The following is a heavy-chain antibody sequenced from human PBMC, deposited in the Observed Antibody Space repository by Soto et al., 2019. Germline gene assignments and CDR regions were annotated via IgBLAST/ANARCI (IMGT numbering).Heavy chain of an antibody. J-gene: IGHJ4*02. Sequence: EVPLLESGGGLVQPGGSLRLSCAASGFTFSTYAMNWVRQAPGKGLEWVSGISGSGDSTYYADSVKGRFTVSRDNSKNTRYLQMNSLRAEDTAVFYCAKERSSGWSFDYWGQGTLVTVSS. V-gene: IGHV3-23*01. CDR2: ISGSGDST. D-gene: IGHD6-19*01. CDR3: AKERSSGWSFDY. CDR1: GFTFSTYA.